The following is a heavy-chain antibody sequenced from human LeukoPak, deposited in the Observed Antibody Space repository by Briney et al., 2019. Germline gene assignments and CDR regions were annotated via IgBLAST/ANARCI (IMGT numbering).Heavy chain of an antibody. CDR2: IYPGDSDT. D-gene: IGHD3-10*01. J-gene: IGHJ4*02. V-gene: IGHV5-51*01. Sequence: GESPKISCKGSGYSFTSYWIGWLRQMSGKGLEWMGIIYPGDSDTRYSPSFQGQVTISADKSISTAYLQWSSLKASDTAIYYCARLPSFVRGVIGFDYWGQGTLVTVSS. CDR3: ARLPSFVRGVIGFDY. CDR1: GYSFTSYW.